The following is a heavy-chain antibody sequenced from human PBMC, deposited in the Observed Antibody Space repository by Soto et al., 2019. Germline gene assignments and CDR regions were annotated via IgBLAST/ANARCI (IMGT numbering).Heavy chain of an antibody. J-gene: IGHJ4*02. D-gene: IGHD4-17*01. V-gene: IGHV4-30-2*01. CDR1: GDSITSGGFS. CDR2: IFQSGST. CDR3: ARGGDYYLDS. Sequence: SETLSLTCAVSGDSITSGGFSCSWIRQPPGKGLEWIGYIFQSGSTYYNPSLKSRVTISMDRSKNQFSLKLTSVTAADTAVYYCARGGDYYLDSWGQGTLVTVSS.